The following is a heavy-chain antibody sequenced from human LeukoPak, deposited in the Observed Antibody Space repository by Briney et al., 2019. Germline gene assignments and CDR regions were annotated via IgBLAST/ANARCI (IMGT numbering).Heavy chain of an antibody. D-gene: IGHD6-13*01. CDR1: GFTFSSYS. CDR3: ARDQGRQQQSRDFDY. CDR2: ISSSSSYI. Sequence: SGGSLRLSCAASGFTFSSYSMNWVRQAPGKGLEWVSSISSSSSYIYYADSVKGRFTISRDNAKNSLYLQMNSLRAEDTAVYYCARDQGRQQQSRDFDYWGQGTLVTVSS. J-gene: IGHJ4*02. V-gene: IGHV3-21*01.